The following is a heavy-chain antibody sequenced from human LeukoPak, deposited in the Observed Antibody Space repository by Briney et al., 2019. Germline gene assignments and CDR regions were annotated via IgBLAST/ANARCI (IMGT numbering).Heavy chain of an antibody. Sequence: GGSLRLSCAASGFTFGDYAMRWVRLSPGKGLEWVSRIDWNSRSTVYADSVRGRFTISRDNAKNSLYLQMNSLRPEDTALYYCARDRRPLTGYNAQDYWGQGTLVTVSS. D-gene: IGHD3-9*01. CDR1: GFTFGDYA. CDR2: IDWNSRST. V-gene: IGHV3-9*01. CDR3: ARDRRPLTGYNAQDY. J-gene: IGHJ4*02.